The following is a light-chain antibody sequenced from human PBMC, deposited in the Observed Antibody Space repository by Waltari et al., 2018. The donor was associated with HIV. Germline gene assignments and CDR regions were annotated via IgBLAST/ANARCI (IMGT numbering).Light chain of an antibody. Sequence: QSVLTQAPSVSGAPGQRVTISCTGTSSNIGAGFDVHWYQQLPGTAPKLLIYGNNHRPSGVPDRFSGSRSGTSASLAITGLQAEDEADYYCQSYDSRLSGSRVFGGGTKLTVL. J-gene: IGLJ2*01. V-gene: IGLV1-40*01. CDR1: SSNIGAGFD. CDR2: GNN. CDR3: QSYDSRLSGSRV.